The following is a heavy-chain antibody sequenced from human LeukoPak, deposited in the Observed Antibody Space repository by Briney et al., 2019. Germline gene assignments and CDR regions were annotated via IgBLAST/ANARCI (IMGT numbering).Heavy chain of an antibody. CDR3: AKDNFGLVPYCFDS. D-gene: IGHD2-21*01. CDR1: GFTFTDYA. J-gene: IGHJ4*02. V-gene: IGHV3-23*01. Sequence: GGSLRLSCVASGFTFTDYAMSWVRQAPGKGLEWVSSIGGGGFNTHYADSVKGRFSISRDTSTNTLYLEMNSLRADDSALYYCAKDNFGLVPYCFDSWGQGTLVTVSS. CDR2: IGGGGFNT.